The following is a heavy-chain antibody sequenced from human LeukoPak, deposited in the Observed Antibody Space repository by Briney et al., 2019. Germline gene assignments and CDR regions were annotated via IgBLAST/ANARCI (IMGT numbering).Heavy chain of an antibody. J-gene: IGHJ4*02. CDR1: GFTFSDYY. CDR2: ISGSTTTI. CDR3: ARGYTYGVDF. Sequence: GGSLRLSWAASGFTFSDYYISWIRQAPGKGLEWVSFISGSTTTIYYADSVKGRFTISRDNAKNSLFLQMNTLRAEDTAVYYCARGYTYGVDFWGQGTLVTVSS. V-gene: IGHV3-11*01. D-gene: IGHD5-18*01.